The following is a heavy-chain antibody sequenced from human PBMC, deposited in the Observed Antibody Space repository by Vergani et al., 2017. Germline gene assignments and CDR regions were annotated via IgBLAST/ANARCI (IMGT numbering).Heavy chain of an antibody. J-gene: IGHJ6*02. CDR2: ISSSSSTI. V-gene: IGHV3-48*04. CDR1: GFTFSSYS. CDR3: ARFYGSGKTDYYYYGMDV. D-gene: IGHD3-10*01. Sequence: EVQLVESGGGLVQPGGSLRLSCAASGFTFSSYSMNWVRQAPGKGLEWVSYISSSSSTIYYADSGKGRCTISRDNAKNSRFLQMNSLRAEDTAVYYCARFYGSGKTDYYYYGMDVWGQGTTVTVSS.